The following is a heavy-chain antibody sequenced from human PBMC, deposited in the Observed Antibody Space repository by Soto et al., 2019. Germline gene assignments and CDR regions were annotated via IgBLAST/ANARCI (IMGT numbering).Heavy chain of an antibody. CDR3: AKAGESEYLPGMDV. CDR1: GFTFDDYA. Sequence: EVQLVESGGGLVQPGRSLRLSCAASGFTFDDYAMHWVRQGPGKGLEWVSGISWNSGSIGYADSVRGRFTISRDNAKNSLYLQMNSLRAEDTALDYCAKAGESEYLPGMDVWGQGTTVTVSS. D-gene: IGHD7-27*01. CDR2: ISWNSGSI. J-gene: IGHJ6*02. V-gene: IGHV3-9*01.